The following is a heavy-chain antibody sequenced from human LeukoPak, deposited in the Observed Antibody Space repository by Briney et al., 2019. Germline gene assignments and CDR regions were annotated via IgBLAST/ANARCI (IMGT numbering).Heavy chain of an antibody. V-gene: IGHV1-2*02. CDR2: INPNSGGT. J-gene: IGHJ4*02. CDR3: ARDQEIYYDSSGYPPGY. D-gene: IGHD3-22*01. Sequence: GASVKVSCKASRYTFTGYYMHWVRQAPGQGLEWMGWINPNSGGTNYAQKFQGRVTMTRDTSISTAYMELSRLRSDDTAVYYCARDQEIYYDSSGYPPGYWGEGTLVTVSS. CDR1: RYTFTGYY.